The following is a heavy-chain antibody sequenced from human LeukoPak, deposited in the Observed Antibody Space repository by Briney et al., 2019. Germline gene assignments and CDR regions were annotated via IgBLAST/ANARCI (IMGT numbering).Heavy chain of an antibody. V-gene: IGHV3-7*01. D-gene: IGHD3-10*01. CDR2: IKQDGSEK. CDR3: ARDPPMVRGAMSY. J-gene: IGHJ4*02. Sequence: PGGSLRLSCAASRFTFSSYWMSWVRQAPGKGLEWVANIKQDGSEKYYVDSVKGRFTISRDNAKNSLYLQMNSLRAEDTAVYYCARDPPMVRGAMSYWGQGTLVTVSS. CDR1: RFTFSSYW.